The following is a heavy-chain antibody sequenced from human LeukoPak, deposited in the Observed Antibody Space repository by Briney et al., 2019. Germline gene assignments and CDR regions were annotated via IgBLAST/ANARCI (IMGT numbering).Heavy chain of an antibody. J-gene: IGHJ4*02. CDR2: ISYDGSNK. CDR3: AKGGSWYAHLLTCFDY. V-gene: IGHV3-30-3*02. Sequence: GRSLRLSCAASGFTFSSYAMRWVRQAPGKGLEWVAVISYDGSNKYYADSVKGRFTISRDNSKNTLYLQMNSLRAEDTAVYYCAKGGSWYAHLLTCFDYWGQGTLVTVSS. CDR1: GFTFSSYA. D-gene: IGHD6-13*01.